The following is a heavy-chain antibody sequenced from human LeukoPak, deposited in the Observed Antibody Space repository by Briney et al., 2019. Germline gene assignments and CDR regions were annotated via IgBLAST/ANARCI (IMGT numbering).Heavy chain of an antibody. Sequence: SETLSLTCTVSGGSISSYYWSWVRQPPGKGLEWIGYIYYSGSTNYNPSLKSRVTISVDTSKNQFSLKLSSVTAADTAVYYCARGKVQGVIFDYWGQGTLVTVSS. CDR3: ARGKVQGVIFDY. D-gene: IGHD3-10*01. CDR2: IYYSGST. CDR1: GGSISSYY. V-gene: IGHV4-59*01. J-gene: IGHJ4*02.